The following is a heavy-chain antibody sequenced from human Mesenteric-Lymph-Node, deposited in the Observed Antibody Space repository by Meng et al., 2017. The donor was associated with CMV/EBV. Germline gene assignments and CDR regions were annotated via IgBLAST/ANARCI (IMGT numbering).Heavy chain of an antibody. Sequence: GESLKISCAGSGFIFSHYEMNWVRLAPGKGLEWLSYISVAGGTIHYADSVKGRFTASRDNAKNLLYLQLDSLRAEDTAVYYCARHRRQLVTPFDYWGQGTLVTVSS. V-gene: IGHV3-48*03. J-gene: IGHJ4*02. CDR3: ARHRRQLVTPFDY. D-gene: IGHD6-6*01. CDR1: GFIFSHYE. CDR2: ISVAGGTI.